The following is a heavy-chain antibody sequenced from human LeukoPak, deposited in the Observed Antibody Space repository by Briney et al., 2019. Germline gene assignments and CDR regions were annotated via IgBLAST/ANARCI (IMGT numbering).Heavy chain of an antibody. V-gene: IGHV3-21*01. J-gene: IGHJ6*03. Sequence: PGGSLRLSCASSGFTFSSYSMIWVRQAPGKVLEWVSSISSGSSYIYYADSVKGRFTISRDNAKNSLYLQMNSLRAEDTAVYYCARDPGGNLYHYYYYYMDVWGKGTTVTVSS. CDR3: ARDPGGNLYHYYYYYMDV. CDR2: ISSGSSYI. CDR1: GFTFSSYS. D-gene: IGHD2-2*02.